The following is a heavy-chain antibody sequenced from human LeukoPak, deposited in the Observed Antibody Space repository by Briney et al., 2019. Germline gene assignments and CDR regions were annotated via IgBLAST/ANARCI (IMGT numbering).Heavy chain of an antibody. CDR1: GYSISRFY. V-gene: IGHV4-59*12. Sequence: SETLSLTCTVSGYSISRFYWTWIRQPPGKGLEWIGYIQNSGNTNYNPSLKGRVSTSLDTSKNQFSLSLSSVTAADTAVYFCARDAHYYDPFPAYFDFWGQGTLVTVSS. CDR2: IQNSGNT. CDR3: ARDAHYYDPFPAYFDF. J-gene: IGHJ4*02. D-gene: IGHD3-22*01.